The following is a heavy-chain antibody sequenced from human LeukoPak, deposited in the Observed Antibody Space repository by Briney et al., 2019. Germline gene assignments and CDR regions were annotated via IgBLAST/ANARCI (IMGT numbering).Heavy chain of an antibody. CDR1: GFTFSSYG. Sequence: PGGSLRLSCAASGFTFSSYGIHWVRQAQGKGLEWVAVIWHDGTNKYYGDSVKGRFTISRDNSKNMVYLQMNSLRAEDTAVYFCARDRFLPETNFGFVKKHYFHAMDVWGQGTTVTVFS. J-gene: IGHJ6*02. CDR2: IWHDGTNK. CDR3: ARDRFLPETNFGFVKKHYFHAMDV. D-gene: IGHD3-3*01. V-gene: IGHV3-33*01.